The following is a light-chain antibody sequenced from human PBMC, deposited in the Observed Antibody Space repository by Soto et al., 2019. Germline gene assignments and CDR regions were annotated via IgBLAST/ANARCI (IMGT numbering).Light chain of an antibody. CDR1: TGPVTSSNY. Sequence: QAVVTQEPSLTVSPGGKVTLTCASRTGPVTSSNYPSWFQQKPGQAPRTLIYTTHDKHSWTPARFSGSLLGGKAALTLSGVQPEDEAEYYCLLYYGGAHLVFGGGTKLTVL. J-gene: IGLJ3*02. V-gene: IGLV7-43*01. CDR3: LLYYGGAHLV. CDR2: TTH.